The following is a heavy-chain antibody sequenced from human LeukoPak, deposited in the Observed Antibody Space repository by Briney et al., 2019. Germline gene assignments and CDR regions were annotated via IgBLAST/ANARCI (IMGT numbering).Heavy chain of an antibody. J-gene: IGHJ6*03. CDR2: IYYSGST. CDR1: GGSISSGGYY. V-gene: IGHV4-31*03. CDR3: ARGPYSLMITFGGVIVLGRDYYYMDV. D-gene: IGHD3-16*02. Sequence: SETLSLTCTVSGGSISSGGYYWSWIRQHPGKGLEWIGYIYYSGSTYYNPSLKSRVTISVDTSKNQFSLKLSSVTAADTAVYYCARGPYSLMITFGGVIVLGRDYYYMDVWGKGTTVTVSS.